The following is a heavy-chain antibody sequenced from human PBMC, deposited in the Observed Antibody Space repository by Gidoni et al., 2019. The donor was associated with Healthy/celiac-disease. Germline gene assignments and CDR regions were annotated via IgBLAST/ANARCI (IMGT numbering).Heavy chain of an antibody. CDR2: INHSGST. J-gene: IGHJ4*02. CDR3: ARGLLLWFGELLPFFY. D-gene: IGHD3-10*01. CDR1: GGYFRGYY. Sequence: QMQLQQWGAGLLKPSETLSLTCAVYGGYFRGYYWTWIRQPPGKGLEWIGEINHSGSTNYNPSLKRRVTISVDTSKNQFSLKLSSVTAADTAVYYCARGLLLWFGELLPFFYWGQGTLVTVSS. V-gene: IGHV4-34*01.